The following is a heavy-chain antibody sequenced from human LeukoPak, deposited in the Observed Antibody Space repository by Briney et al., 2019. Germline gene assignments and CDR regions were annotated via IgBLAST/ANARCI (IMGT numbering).Heavy chain of an antibody. D-gene: IGHD3-10*01. V-gene: IGHV4-59*01. CDR3: ARRSMVRGVIFDY. CDR2: IYYSGST. Sequence: SETLSLTCAVYGGSFSGYYWSWIRQPPGKGLEWIGYIYYSGSTNYNPSLKSRVTISVDTSKNQFSLKLSSVTAADTAVYYCARRSMVRGVIFDYWGQGTLVTVSS. CDR1: GGSFSGYY. J-gene: IGHJ4*02.